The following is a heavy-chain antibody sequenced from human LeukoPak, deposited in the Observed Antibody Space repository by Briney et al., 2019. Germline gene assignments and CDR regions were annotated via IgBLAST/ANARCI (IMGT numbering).Heavy chain of an antibody. V-gene: IGHV1-8*01. CDR1: GYTFTSYD. J-gene: IGHJ5*02. D-gene: IGHD3-3*01. CDR2: MNPNSGNT. CDR3: ARGGVITIFGVVIGGSWFDP. Sequence: GASVKVSCKASGYTFTSYDINWVRQATGQGLGWMGWMNPNSGNTGYAQKFQGRVTMTRNTSISTAYMELSSLRSEDTAVYYCARGGVITIFGVVIGGSWFDPWGQGTLVTVSS.